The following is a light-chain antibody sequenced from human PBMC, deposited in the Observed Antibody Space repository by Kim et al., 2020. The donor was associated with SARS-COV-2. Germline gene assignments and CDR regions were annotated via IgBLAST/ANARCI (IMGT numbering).Light chain of an antibody. Sequence: SYELTQPPSVSVSPGQTASITCSGDKLGAKYACWYQQKPGQSPVLVIYQDIKLPSGIPDRFSGSNSGNTATLTISETQAMDEDDYYCQAWDSSTWVFGGGTQVADL. CDR2: QDI. CDR3: QAWDSSTWV. V-gene: IGLV3-1*01. J-gene: IGLJ3*02. CDR1: KLGAKY.